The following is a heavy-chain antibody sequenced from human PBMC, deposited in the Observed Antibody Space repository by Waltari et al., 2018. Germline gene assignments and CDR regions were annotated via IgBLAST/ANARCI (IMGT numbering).Heavy chain of an antibody. Sequence: QVQLQESGPGLVKPSGTLSLTCAVSGCSIRSSNRWSWVRQPPGKGLEWIGEIYHWWSTNYNPSLKSRVTISVDKSKNQFSLKLSSVTAADTAVYYCARGITMIVVGPYYYGMDVWGQGTTVTVSS. CDR1: GCSIRSSNR. CDR3: ARGITMIVVGPYYYGMDV. J-gene: IGHJ6*02. CDR2: IYHWWST. V-gene: IGHV4-4*02. D-gene: IGHD3-22*01.